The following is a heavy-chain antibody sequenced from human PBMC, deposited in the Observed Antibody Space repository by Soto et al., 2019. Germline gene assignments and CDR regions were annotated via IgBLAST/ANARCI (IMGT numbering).Heavy chain of an antibody. D-gene: IGHD4-4*01. V-gene: IGHV1-2*02. CDR3: ARSDDSTSYPLYL. CDR1: GYTFTNYY. CDR2: MNPSSGGS. Sequence: GASVKVSCKASGYTFTNYYMHWLRQAPGQGLEWMGWMNPSSGGSKYAQAFQDRVTLTRDASISTAYMVMTSLRHGDTAVYFCARSDDSTSYPLYLWGPGTLVTVS. J-gene: IGHJ5*02.